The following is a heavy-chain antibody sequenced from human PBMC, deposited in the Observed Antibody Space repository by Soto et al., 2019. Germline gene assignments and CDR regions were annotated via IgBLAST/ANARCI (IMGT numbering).Heavy chain of an antibody. V-gene: IGHV3-48*03. CDR1: GFGFSNYE. D-gene: IGHD2-2*02. Sequence: EVQLVESGGGLVQPGGSLRLSCAASGFGFSNYEMNWVRQAPGKGLEWVSYITSSGGATMYADSVKGRFTISRDNAKDSLYLPMNSLRVEDTAVYYCARGDCKTSCYIGFWGQGALVTVSS. CDR3: ARGDCKTSCYIGF. CDR2: ITSSGGAT. J-gene: IGHJ4*02.